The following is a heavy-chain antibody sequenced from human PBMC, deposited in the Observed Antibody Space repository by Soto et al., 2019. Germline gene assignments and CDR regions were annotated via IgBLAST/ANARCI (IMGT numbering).Heavy chain of an antibody. CDR1: GYTLTELS. CDR3: ARDPGFCTGGACRWFDP. CDR2: FDPEDGET. D-gene: IGHD2-8*02. J-gene: IGHJ5*02. V-gene: IGHV1-24*01. Sequence: ASVKVSCKISGYTLTELSMHWVRQAPGKGLEWMGGFDPEDGETIYAQKFQGRITITEDTSTDTAYMELSSLRAEDTAMYFCARDPGFCTGGACRWFDPWGRGTLVTVSS.